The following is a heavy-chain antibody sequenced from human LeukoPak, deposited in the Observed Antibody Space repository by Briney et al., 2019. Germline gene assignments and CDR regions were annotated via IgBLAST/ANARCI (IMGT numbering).Heavy chain of an antibody. CDR1: GYSISSGYY. V-gene: IGHV4-38-2*02. CDR3: ARYFSSSGYGNY. CDR2: IYHSGST. Sequence: SETLSLTCTVSGYSISSGYYWGWIRQPPGKGLEWIGSIYHSGSTYYNPSLKSRVTISVDTSKNQFSLKLSSVTAADTAVYYCARYFSSSGYGNYWGQGTLVTVSS. D-gene: IGHD5-12*01. J-gene: IGHJ4*02.